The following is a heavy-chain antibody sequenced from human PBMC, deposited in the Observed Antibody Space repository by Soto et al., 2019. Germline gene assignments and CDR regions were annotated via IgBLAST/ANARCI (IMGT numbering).Heavy chain of an antibody. V-gene: IGHV3-11*01. CDR1: VFTFSDYY. CDR3: ARDTGLIAARRDYYYYGMDV. D-gene: IGHD6-6*01. J-gene: IGHJ6*02. Sequence: SLRLSCSASVFTFSDYYMSWIRQAPGKGLEWVSYISSSGSTIYYADSVKGRFTISRDNAKNSLYLQMNSLRAEDTAVYYCARDTGLIAARRDYYYYGMDVWGQGTTVTVSS. CDR2: ISSSGSTI.